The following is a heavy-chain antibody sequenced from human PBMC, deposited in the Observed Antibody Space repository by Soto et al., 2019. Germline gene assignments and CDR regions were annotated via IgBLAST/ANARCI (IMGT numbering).Heavy chain of an antibody. CDR1: GFTFSSYA. V-gene: IGHV3-23*01. D-gene: IGHD3-3*01. Sequence: GGSLRLSCAASGFTFSSYAMSWVRQAPGKGLEWVSTSSGSGGSTYYADSVKGRVTISRDNSKNTLYLQMNSLRAEDTAVYYCAKGIYDFWSGYYGYYYYGMDVWGQGTTVTVSS. J-gene: IGHJ6*02. CDR3: AKGIYDFWSGYYGYYYYGMDV. CDR2: SSGSGGST.